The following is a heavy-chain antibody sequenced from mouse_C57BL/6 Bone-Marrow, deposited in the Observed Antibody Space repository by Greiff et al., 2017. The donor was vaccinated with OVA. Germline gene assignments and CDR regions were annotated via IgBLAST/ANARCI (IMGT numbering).Heavy chain of an antibody. CDR2: FHPYNDDT. D-gene: IGHD1-1*01. Sequence: VKLMESGAELVKPGASVKMSCKASGYTFTTYPIEWMKQNHGKSLEWIGNFHPYNDDTKYNEKFKGKATLTVEKSSSTVYLELSRLTSDDSAVYYCARKNYGSSYWFAYWGQGTLVTVSA. J-gene: IGHJ3*01. CDR1: GYTFTTYP. V-gene: IGHV1-47*01. CDR3: ARKNYGSSYWFAY.